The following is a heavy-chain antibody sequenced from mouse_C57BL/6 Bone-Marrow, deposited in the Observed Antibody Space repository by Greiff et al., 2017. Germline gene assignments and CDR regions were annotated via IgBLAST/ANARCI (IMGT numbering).Heavy chain of an antibody. V-gene: IGHV1-76*01. CDR3: ARPRQLRPDY. J-gene: IGHJ2*01. CDR1: GYTFTDYY. Sequence: VKLLESGAELVRPGASVKLSCKASGYTFTDYYINWVKQRPGQGLEWIARIYPGSGNTYYNEKFKGKATLTAEKSSSTAYMQLSSLTSEDSAVYFCARPRQLRPDYWGQGTTLTVSS. D-gene: IGHD3-2*02. CDR2: IYPGSGNT.